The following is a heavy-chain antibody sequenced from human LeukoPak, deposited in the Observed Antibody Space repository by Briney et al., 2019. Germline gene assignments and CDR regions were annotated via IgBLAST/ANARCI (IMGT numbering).Heavy chain of an antibody. V-gene: IGHV3-64D*06. J-gene: IGHJ4*02. CDR1: GFTFSSYA. CDR2: ISSNGGST. CDR3: VKGSAGYLDY. Sequence: GGSLGLSCSASGFTFSSYAMHWVRQAPGKGLEYVSAISSNGGSTYYADSVKGRFTISRDNSKNTLYLQMSSLRAEDTAVYYCVKGSAGYLDYWGQGTLVTVSS.